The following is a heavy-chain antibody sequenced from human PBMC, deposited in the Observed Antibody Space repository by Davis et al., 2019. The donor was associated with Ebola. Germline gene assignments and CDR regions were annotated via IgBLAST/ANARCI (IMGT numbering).Heavy chain of an antibody. V-gene: IGHV4-39*07. CDR1: GGSISSCSYY. CDR3: ARELSTVTTSWFDP. D-gene: IGHD4-17*01. CDR2: IYYSGST. J-gene: IGHJ5*02. Sequence: SETLSLTCTVSGGSISSCSYYWGWIRQPPGKGLEWIGSIYYSGSTYYNPSLKSRFTISVDRSKNQFSLKLSSVTAADTAVYYCARELSTVTTSWFDPWDQGTLVTVSS.